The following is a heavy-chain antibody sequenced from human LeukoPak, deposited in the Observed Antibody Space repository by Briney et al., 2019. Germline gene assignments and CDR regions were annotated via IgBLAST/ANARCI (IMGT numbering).Heavy chain of an antibody. CDR1: GYTFTGYY. V-gene: IGHV1-18*04. J-gene: IGHJ5*02. CDR2: INPYNDNT. Sequence: ASVKVSCKASGYTFTGYYMHWVRQAPGQGLEWMGWINPYNDNTNYAQRLQGRVTMTTDTSTSTAYMELRSLRSDDTAVYYCARDPTQEWLMGKNWFDPWGQGTLVTVSS. D-gene: IGHD3-3*01. CDR3: ARDPTQEWLMGKNWFDP.